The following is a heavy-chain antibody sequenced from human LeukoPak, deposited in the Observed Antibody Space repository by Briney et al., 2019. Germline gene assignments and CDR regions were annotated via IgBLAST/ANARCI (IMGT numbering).Heavy chain of an antibody. D-gene: IGHD6-13*01. CDR1: GGTFTSYT. Sequence: SVKVSCKASGGTFTSYTISWVRQAPGQGLEWMGGIIPIFGTPHYAQTFQGRVTIPADESTSTAYMELSSLRSEDTAVYYCARDEQDSSSWYARWFDPWGQGTLVTVSS. J-gene: IGHJ5*02. CDR3: ARDEQDSSSWYARWFDP. V-gene: IGHV1-69*01. CDR2: IIPIFGTP.